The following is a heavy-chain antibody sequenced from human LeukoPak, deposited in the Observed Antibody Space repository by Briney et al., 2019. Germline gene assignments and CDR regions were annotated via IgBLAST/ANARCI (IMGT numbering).Heavy chain of an antibody. J-gene: IGHJ3*02. D-gene: IGHD3-3*01. CDR3: ARTSIGVVKGFDI. V-gene: IGHV4-59*01. CDR1: GGTISSYY. CDR2: IYYSGST. Sequence: PSETLSLTCTGSGGTISSYYWSWIRPPQGKGLEWIGYIYYSGSTNYNPSLKRRVTISVDTSKNQFSLKLSSVTAADTAVYYCARTSIGVVKGFDIWGQGTMVTVSS.